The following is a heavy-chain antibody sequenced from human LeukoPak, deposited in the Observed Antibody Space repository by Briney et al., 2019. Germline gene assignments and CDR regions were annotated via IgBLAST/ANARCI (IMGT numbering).Heavy chain of an antibody. V-gene: IGHV1-69*04. CDR2: IIPILGIA. D-gene: IGHD5-18*01. CDR3: ARDLSSYGPLDY. J-gene: IGHJ4*02. Sequence: SVKVSCKASGGTFSSYTISWVRQAPGQGLEWMGRIIPILGIANYAQKFQGRVTITADKSTSTAYMELSSLRSEDTAVYYCARDLSSYGPLDYWGQGTLVTVSS. CDR1: GGTFSSYT.